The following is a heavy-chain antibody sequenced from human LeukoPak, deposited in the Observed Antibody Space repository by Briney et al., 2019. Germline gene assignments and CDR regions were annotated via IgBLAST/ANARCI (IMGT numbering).Heavy chain of an antibody. CDR3: ARAYYDSSGYLSFDY. V-gene: IGHV4-30-4*08. Sequence: SETLSLTCTVSGGSISSGDYYWSWIRQPPGKGLEWIGYIYYSGRTSYNPSLKSRVTISVDKSKNQFSLKLSSVTAADTAVYYCARAYYDSSGYLSFDYWGQGTLVTVSS. D-gene: IGHD3-22*01. J-gene: IGHJ4*02. CDR1: GGSISSGDYY. CDR2: IYYSGRT.